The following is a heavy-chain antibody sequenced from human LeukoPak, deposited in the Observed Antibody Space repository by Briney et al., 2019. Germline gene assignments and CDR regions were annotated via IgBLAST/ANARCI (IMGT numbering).Heavy chain of an antibody. CDR3: ARDPDYGDPE. CDR1: GFTFSDHY. J-gene: IGHJ4*02. CDR2: ITSSGSIT. Sequence: KSGGSLRLSCTASGFTFSDHYMSWFRLSPGKGLEWLSYITSSGSITDYADSVKGRFTISRDNAKNTMFLQMNSLRPEDTAVYYCARDPDYGDPEWGQGTLVTVSS. D-gene: IGHD4-17*01. V-gene: IGHV3-11*01.